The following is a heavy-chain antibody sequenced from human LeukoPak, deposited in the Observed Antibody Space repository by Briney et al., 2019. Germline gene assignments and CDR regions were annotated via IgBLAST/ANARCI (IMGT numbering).Heavy chain of an antibody. D-gene: IGHD2-15*01. J-gene: IGHJ5*02. CDR1: GYTINN. CDR3: ARDGDYCVDP. Sequence: GASVKVSCKASGYTINNIHWVRQAPGQGLEWMGIINPSGGTSYAQKFQGRVTMTRDTSTGTVYMELRSLTSEDTAVYYCARDGDYCVDPWGQGTLATVSS. CDR2: INPSGGT. V-gene: IGHV1-46*02.